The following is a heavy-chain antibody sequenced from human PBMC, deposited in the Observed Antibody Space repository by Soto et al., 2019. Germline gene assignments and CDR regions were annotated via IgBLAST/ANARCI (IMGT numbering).Heavy chain of an antibody. CDR2: IYPGDSDT. D-gene: IGHD4-17*01. V-gene: IGHV5-51*01. J-gene: IGHJ6*02. Sequence: PGESLKISCKGSGYTFTDYWIGWVRQLPGKGLEWMGIIYPGDSDTRYSPSFQGHVTTTLYKSTSTAYLQWSSLKASDIALSYCARHPYGDYCGMDVWGQGTTVTAP. CDR3: ARHPYGDYCGMDV. CDR1: GYTFTDYW.